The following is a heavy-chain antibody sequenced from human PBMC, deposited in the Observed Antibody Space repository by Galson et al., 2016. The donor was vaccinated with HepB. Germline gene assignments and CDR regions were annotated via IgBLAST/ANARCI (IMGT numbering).Heavy chain of an antibody. D-gene: IGHD1-26*01. CDR1: GFAFNTYG. J-gene: IGHJ4*02. CDR3: TKDRSSEMVGATDY. Sequence: SLRLSCAASGFAFNTYGMHWLRQAPGKGLEWVSAISYAATNKYYVDSVKGRFTISRDNSRNTVFLQMNSLRAEDTAIYYCTKDRSSEMVGATDYWGQGTLFIVSS. V-gene: IGHV3-30*18. CDR2: ISYAATNK.